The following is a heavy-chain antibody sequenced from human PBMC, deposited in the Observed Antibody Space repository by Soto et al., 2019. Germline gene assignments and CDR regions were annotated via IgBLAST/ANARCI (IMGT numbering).Heavy chain of an antibody. CDR3: ARHVAEWLSYYFDY. CDR1: GGSISSYY. V-gene: IGHV4-59*08. D-gene: IGHD3-3*01. Sequence: QVQLQESGPGLVKPSETLSLTCTVSGGSISSYYWSWIRQPPGKGLEWIGYIYFSGSTNYNPSLKSRVTMSVDTSKNQFSLKLSSVTAADTAVYYCARHVAEWLSYYFDYWGQGTLVTVSS. J-gene: IGHJ4*02. CDR2: IYFSGST.